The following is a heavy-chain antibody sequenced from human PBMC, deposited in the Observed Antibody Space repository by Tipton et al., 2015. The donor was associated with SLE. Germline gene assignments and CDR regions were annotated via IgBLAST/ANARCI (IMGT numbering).Heavy chain of an antibody. J-gene: IGHJ5*02. V-gene: IGHV4-59*08. Sequence: TLSHTCTVSGDSFSNHFWSWIRQPPGKGLEWIGYMYRSGTTKYNPSLKSRVTISVDTSKSQFSLKLTSMTAADTAIYYCARHPPGPPLAGWFDPWGQGTLVTVSS. CDR1: GDSFSNHF. CDR2: MYRSGTT. CDR3: ARHPPGPPLAGWFDP.